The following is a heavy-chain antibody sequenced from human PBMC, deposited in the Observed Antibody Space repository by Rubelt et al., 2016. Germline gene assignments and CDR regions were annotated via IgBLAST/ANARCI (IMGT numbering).Heavy chain of an antibody. J-gene: IGHJ5*02. D-gene: IGHD3-3*01. CDR2: IIPILGIA. CDR1: GGTFSSYA. Sequence: QVQLVQSGAEVKTPGSSVKVSCKASGGTFSSYAISWVRQAPGQGLEWMGRIIPILGIANYAQKFQGRVTITADKSTSTAYMELSSLRSEDTAVYYCATGGDFGVVIPNWFDPWGQGTLVTVSS. V-gene: IGHV1-69*04. CDR3: ATGGDFGVVIPNWFDP.